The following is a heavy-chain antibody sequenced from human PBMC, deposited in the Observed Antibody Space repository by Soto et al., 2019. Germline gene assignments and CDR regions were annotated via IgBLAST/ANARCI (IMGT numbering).Heavy chain of an antibody. D-gene: IGHD1-20*01. CDR3: AREVSGIQAFDY. CDR1: GGSINSSYW. CDR2: NSHGGST. V-gene: IGHV4-4*02. Sequence: QVQLQESGPGLVKPSETLSLTCVVSGGSINSSYWWNWVRQPPGKGVEWIGENSHGGSTNFNPSRKSRASITVDKSKNHSSLTLDSVPAAGPAVYYCAREVSGIQAFDYWGQGTLVTVSS. J-gene: IGHJ4*02.